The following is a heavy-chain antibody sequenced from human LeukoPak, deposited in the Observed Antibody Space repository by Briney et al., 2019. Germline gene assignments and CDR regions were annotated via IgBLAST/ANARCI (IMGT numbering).Heavy chain of an antibody. V-gene: IGHV3-21*01. CDR1: VFTSRSYT. D-gene: IGHD2-15*01. CDR2: ISVSSSYI. Sequence: GGSLRLSRAASVFTSRSYTTNWVRHAPRKGRWWVSSISVSSSYIYNADSVRGRFTISRDNAKNSLYLQMNSLRAEDTAVYYCARVTEDLGYCSGGSCYTFDYWGQGTLVTVSS. CDR3: ARVTEDLGYCSGGSCYTFDY. J-gene: IGHJ4*02.